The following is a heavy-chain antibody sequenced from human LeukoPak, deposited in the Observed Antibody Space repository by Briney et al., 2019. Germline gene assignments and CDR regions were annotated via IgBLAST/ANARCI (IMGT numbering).Heavy chain of an antibody. CDR3: ARSIAARRALDY. CDR1: GGSISSYY. V-gene: IGHV4-39*01. D-gene: IGHD6-6*01. J-gene: IGHJ4*02. Sequence: PSETLSLTCTVSGGSISSYYWGWIRQPPGKGLEWIGSIYYSGSTYYNPSLKSRVTISVDTSKNQFSLKLSSVTAADTAVYYCARSIAARRALDYWGQGTLVTVSS. CDR2: IYYSGST.